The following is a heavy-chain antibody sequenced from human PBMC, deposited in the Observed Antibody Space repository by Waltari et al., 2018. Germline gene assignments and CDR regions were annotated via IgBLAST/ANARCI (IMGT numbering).Heavy chain of an antibody. Sequence: QVQLQESGPGLVKPSETLSLTCTVSGYSISSGYYWGWIRQPPGKGLGWIGSSSHSGSTSYKPSLKSPVTISVDTAKTQCSLKLSSVTAAYTAVYYCARDQGSSGWCYWGQGTLVTVSS. J-gene: IGHJ4*02. CDR1: GYSISSGYY. V-gene: IGHV4-38-2*02. CDR2: SSHSGST. D-gene: IGHD6-19*01. CDR3: ARDQGSSGWCY.